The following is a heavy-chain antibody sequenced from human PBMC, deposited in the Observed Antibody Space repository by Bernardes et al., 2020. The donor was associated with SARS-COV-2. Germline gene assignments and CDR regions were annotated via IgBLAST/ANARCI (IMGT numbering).Heavy chain of an antibody. V-gene: IGHV3-74*01. CDR1: GFTFSSYW. J-gene: IGHJ2*01. CDR3: ARSMTGGYFDL. Sequence: GGSLRLFCTASGFTFSSYWMHWVRQAPGKGLVWVSRSNGDGSDTTYADSVKGRFTISRDNAKNTLYLQMNSLRAEDTAVYYCARSMTGGYFDLWGRGTLVTVSS. CDR2: SNGDGSDT. D-gene: IGHD3-22*01.